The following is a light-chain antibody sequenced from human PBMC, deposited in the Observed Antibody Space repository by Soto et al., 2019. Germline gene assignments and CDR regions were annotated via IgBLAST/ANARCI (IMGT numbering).Light chain of an antibody. CDR3: LQRSKWRLT. J-gene: IGKJ1*01. V-gene: IGKV3-11*01. Sequence: EIVLTQSPATLSLSPGERATLSCRASQSVSSYFAWYQQKPGQPPRLLIDDASNRATGIPARFSGSGSGTDFTRTSSRIEPEDFEVYYCLQRSKWRLTFGEGTKVELK. CDR1: QSVSSY. CDR2: DAS.